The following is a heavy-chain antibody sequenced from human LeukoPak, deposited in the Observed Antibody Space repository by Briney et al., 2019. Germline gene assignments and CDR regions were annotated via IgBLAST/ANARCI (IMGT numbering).Heavy chain of an antibody. J-gene: IGHJ1*01. D-gene: IGHD3-10*01. CDR2: IYSGGST. V-gene: IGHV3-66*01. CDR1: GFTVCSNY. Sequence: SGGSLRLSCAASGFTVCSNYMSWVRQAPGKRLETVSVIYSGGSTYYADSVKGRFTISRDNSKNTLYLQMNSLRAEDTAVYYCASTPPGSGSYWRYFQHWGQGTLVTVSS. CDR3: ASTPPGSGSYWRYFQH.